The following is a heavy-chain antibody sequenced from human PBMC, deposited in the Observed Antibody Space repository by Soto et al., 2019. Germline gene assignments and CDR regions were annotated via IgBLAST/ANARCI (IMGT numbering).Heavy chain of an antibody. V-gene: IGHV4-31*03. CDR3: ARDGTPSIAARRGGCAFDI. CDR1: GGSISSGGYY. CDR2: IYYSGST. Sequence: QVQLQESGPGLVKPSQTLSLTCTVSGGSISSGGYYWSWIRQHPGKGLEWIGYIYYSGSTYYNPSLKSRVTISVDTSKNQFSLKLSSVTAADTAVYYCARDGTPSIAARRGGCAFDIWGQGTMVTVSS. J-gene: IGHJ3*02. D-gene: IGHD6-6*01.